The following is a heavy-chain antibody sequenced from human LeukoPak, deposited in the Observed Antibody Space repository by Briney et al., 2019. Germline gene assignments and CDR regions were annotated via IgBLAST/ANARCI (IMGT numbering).Heavy chain of an antibody. D-gene: IGHD3-3*01. Sequence: PGGSLRLSCAASGFTFSSYSMNWVRQAPGKGLEWVSSISSSSSYIYYADSVKGRFTISRDNAKNSLYLQMNSLRAEDTAVYYCARDSKRRIFGVVSSTCGMDVWGQGTTVTVSS. CDR1: GFTFSSYS. CDR2: ISSSSSYI. CDR3: ARDSKRRIFGVVSSTCGMDV. J-gene: IGHJ6*02. V-gene: IGHV3-21*01.